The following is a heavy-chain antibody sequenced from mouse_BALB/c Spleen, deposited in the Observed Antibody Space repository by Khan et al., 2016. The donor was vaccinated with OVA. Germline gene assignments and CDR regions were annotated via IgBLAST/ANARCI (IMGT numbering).Heavy chain of an antibody. Sequence: EVKLLESGPGLVKPSQSLSLTCTVTGYSITSNYAWNWIRQFPGNKLEWMGYISYSGRTSYIPYLKSRISINRATSKNQFFLQLNSVTTEDTATYYCARGNYYGYAMDYWGQGTSVTVSS. CDR2: ISYSGRT. J-gene: IGHJ4*01. D-gene: IGHD1-1*01. V-gene: IGHV3-2*02. CDR1: GYSITSNYA. CDR3: ARGNYYGYAMDY.